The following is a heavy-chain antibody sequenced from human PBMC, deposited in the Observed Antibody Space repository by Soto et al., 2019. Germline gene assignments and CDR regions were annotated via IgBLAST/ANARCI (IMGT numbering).Heavy chain of an antibody. Sequence: PGGSLRVYCVDSGFIFINYDMTWVRQGPGRGLEWVSTTSFSGGRTYYADSVKGRFTISRDNSNNTLFLQMSSLRAEDTAIYYCAKDSRAFCGGDCCKDYWRPGTLVTVSS. CDR1: GFIFINYD. J-gene: IGHJ4*02. V-gene: IGHV3-23*01. D-gene: IGHD2-21*02. CDR3: AKDSRAFCGGDCCKDY. CDR2: TSFSGGRT.